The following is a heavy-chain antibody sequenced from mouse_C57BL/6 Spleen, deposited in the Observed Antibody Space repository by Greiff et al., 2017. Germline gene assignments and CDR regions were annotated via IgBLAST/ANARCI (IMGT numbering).Heavy chain of an antibody. D-gene: IGHD2-4*01. V-gene: IGHV1-82*01. CDR1: GYAFSSSW. CDR2: IYPGDGDT. J-gene: IGHJ4*01. CDR3: ARSLDYGGTPYAMDD. Sequence: QVQLQQSGPELVKPGASVKISCKASGYAFSSSWMNWVKQRPGKGLEWIGRIYPGDGDTNYNGKFKGKATLTADKSSSTPYMPLRSLTSDDSAVYFCARSLDYGGTPYAMDDWGQGTSVTVSS.